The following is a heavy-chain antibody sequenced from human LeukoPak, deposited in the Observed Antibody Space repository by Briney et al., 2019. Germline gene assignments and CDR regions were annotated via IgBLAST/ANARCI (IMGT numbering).Heavy chain of an antibody. J-gene: IGHJ4*02. Sequence: SQTLSLTCAVSGGSISSGGYSWSWIRQPPGKGLEWIGYIYHSGSTYYNPSLKSRVTISVDRSKNQFSLKLSSVTAADTAVYYCARARVAATGAFDYWGRGTLVTVSS. D-gene: IGHD2-15*01. CDR3: ARARVAATGAFDY. CDR1: GGSISSGGYS. V-gene: IGHV4-30-2*01. CDR2: IYHSGST.